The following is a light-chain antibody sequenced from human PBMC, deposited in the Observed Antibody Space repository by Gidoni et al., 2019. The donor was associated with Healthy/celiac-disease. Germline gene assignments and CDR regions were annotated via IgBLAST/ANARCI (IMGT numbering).Light chain of an antibody. CDR2: KDS. J-gene: IGLJ2*01. Sequence: SYELTQPPSVSVSPGHTARIPCSGDALPKQYAYWYQQKPGQAPVRVIYKDSERPSGIPERFSGSSSGTTVTLTISGVQAEDEADYYCQSADSSGTYLNVVFGGGTKLTVL. V-gene: IGLV3-25*03. CDR1: ALPKQY. CDR3: QSADSSGTYLNVV.